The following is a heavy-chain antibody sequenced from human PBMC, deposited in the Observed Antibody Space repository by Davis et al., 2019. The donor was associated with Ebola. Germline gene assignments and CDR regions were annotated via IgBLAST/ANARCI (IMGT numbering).Heavy chain of an antibody. CDR2: IIPIFGTA. CDR3: GGGITMVRGENWFDP. V-gene: IGHV1-69*13. D-gene: IGHD3-10*01. J-gene: IGHJ5*01. Sequence: SVKVSCNASGGTFSSYAISWVRQAPGQGLEWMGGIIPIFGTANYAQKFQGRVTITADESTSTACMELRSLRSDDTAVYYCGGGITMVRGENWFDPWGQGTLVTVSS. CDR1: GGTFSSYA.